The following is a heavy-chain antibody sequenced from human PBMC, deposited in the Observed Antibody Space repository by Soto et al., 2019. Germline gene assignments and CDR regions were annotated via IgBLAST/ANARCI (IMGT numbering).Heavy chain of an antibody. D-gene: IGHD6-19*01. CDR1: GFTFSSYA. V-gene: IGHV3-30-3*01. Sequence: QVQLVESGGGVVQPGRSLRLSCAASGFTFSSYAMHWVRQAPGKGLEWVAVISYDGSNKYYADSVKGRFTISRDNSKNTLYLQMNSLRAEDTAVYYCARSHSSGWTRFDYWGQGTLVTVSS. CDR3: ARSHSSGWTRFDY. J-gene: IGHJ4*02. CDR2: ISYDGSNK.